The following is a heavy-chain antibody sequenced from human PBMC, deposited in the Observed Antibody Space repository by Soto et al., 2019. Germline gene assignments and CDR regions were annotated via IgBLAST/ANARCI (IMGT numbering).Heavy chain of an antibody. CDR1: GGSISSSSYY. Sequence: PSETLSLTCTVSGGSISSSSYYWGWIRQPPGKGLEWIGSIYYSGSTYYNPSLKSRVTISVDTSKNQFSLKLSSVTAADTAVYYCARAIRSGYDYDYWGQGTLVTVSS. D-gene: IGHD5-12*01. J-gene: IGHJ4*02. V-gene: IGHV4-39*01. CDR3: ARAIRSGYDYDY. CDR2: IYYSGST.